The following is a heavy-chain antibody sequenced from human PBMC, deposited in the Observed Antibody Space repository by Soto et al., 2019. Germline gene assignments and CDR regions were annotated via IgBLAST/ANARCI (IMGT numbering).Heavy chain of an antibody. D-gene: IGHD3-10*01. Sequence: KPSETLSLTCTVSGVSISSGGYYWSWIRQHPGKGLEWIGYIYYSGSTYYNPSLKSRVTISVDTSKNQFSLKLSSVTAADTAVYYCARDKGFIAFDRWGQGTMVLVSS. V-gene: IGHV4-31*03. J-gene: IGHJ3*02. CDR1: GVSISSGGYY. CDR2: IYYSGST. CDR3: ARDKGFIAFDR.